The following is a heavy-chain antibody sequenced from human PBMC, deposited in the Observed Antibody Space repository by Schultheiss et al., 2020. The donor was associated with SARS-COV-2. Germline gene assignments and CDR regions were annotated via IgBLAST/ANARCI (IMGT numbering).Heavy chain of an antibody. Sequence: GGSLRLSCTASRFTFNKFGMAWVRQAPGKGLEWVSAISGSGASTYYADSVKGRFTISRDNSKNTLYLQMSSLRAEDTAVYYCVKDGLWFGELSGWFDPWGEGTVVTVSS. CDR1: RFTFNKFG. CDR2: ISGSGAST. CDR3: VKDGLWFGELSGWFDP. J-gene: IGHJ5*02. V-gene: IGHV3-23*01. D-gene: IGHD3-10*01.